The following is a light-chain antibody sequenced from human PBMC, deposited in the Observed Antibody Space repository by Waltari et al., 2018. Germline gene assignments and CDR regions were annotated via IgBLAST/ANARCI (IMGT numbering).Light chain of an antibody. Sequence: EIVLTQSPATMSLSTGERATLSCRASQNIKIYLSWYQQRHGQAPRLLIYDASKRATGVPGRFGGSGFGTDFTLTISGLEPEDSAVYFCQQRWSGGTFGAGTKVEI. J-gene: IGKJ4*01. CDR1: QNIKIY. CDR2: DAS. V-gene: IGKV3-11*01. CDR3: QQRWSGGT.